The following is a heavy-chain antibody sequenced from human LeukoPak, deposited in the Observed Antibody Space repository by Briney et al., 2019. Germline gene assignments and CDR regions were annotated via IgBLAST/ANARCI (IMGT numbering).Heavy chain of an antibody. J-gene: IGHJ6*03. Sequence: GGSLRLSCAASGFTFSSYSMNWVRQAPGKGLEWVSSISSSSSYIYYADSVKGRFTISRDNAKNSLYLQMNSLRAEDTAVYYCARDSHDFWSGYPIYYYYYYMDVWGKGTTVTVSS. CDR1: GFTFSSYS. D-gene: IGHD3-3*01. V-gene: IGHV3-21*01. CDR2: ISSSSSYI. CDR3: ARDSHDFWSGYPIYYYYYYMDV.